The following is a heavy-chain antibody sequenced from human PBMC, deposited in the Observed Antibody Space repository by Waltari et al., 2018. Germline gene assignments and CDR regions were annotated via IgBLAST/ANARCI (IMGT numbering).Heavy chain of an antibody. J-gene: IGHJ1*01. Sequence: QVQLQESGPGLVKPSQTLSLTCTVSGGSISSGGYYWSWIRQHPGKGLEWIGYIYYSWSTYYHPSLKSRVTISVDTSKNQFSLKLSSVTAADTAVYYCARGYGDYLPEYFQHWGQGTLVTVSS. CDR3: ARGYGDYLPEYFQH. D-gene: IGHD4-17*01. CDR2: IYYSWST. V-gene: IGHV4-31*03. CDR1: GGSISSGGYY.